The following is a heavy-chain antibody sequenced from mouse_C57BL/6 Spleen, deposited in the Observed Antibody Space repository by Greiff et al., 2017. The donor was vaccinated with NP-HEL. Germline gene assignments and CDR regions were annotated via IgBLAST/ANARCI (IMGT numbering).Heavy chain of an antibody. V-gene: IGHV1-55*01. CDR1: GYTFTSYW. J-gene: IGHJ2*01. CDR3: ARGGILRRKDY. D-gene: IGHD2-4*01. CDR2: IYPGSGST. Sequence: QVQLQQPGAELVKPGASVKMSCKASGYTFTSYWLTWVKQRPGQGLEWIGDIYPGSGSTNYNEKFKSKATLTVDTSPSTAYMQLSRLTSEDSAVYYCARGGILRRKDYWGKGTTLTVSS.